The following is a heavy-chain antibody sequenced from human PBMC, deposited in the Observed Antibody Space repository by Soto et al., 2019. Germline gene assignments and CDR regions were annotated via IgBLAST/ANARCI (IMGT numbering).Heavy chain of an antibody. J-gene: IGHJ4*02. CDR2: IYSGSTT. D-gene: IGHD2-15*01. CDR3: ARGYWVEGYGAGTYFDY. CDR1: GLSVTSNY. Sequence: EVLLVQSGGGLVQPGGSLRLSCAPSGLSVTSNYMAWVRQAPGKGLEWVSVIYSGSTTHHADSVKGRFTISRDSSRNTLYLQMSSLRGEDTALYYCARGYWVEGYGAGTYFDYWGQGTLVTVSS. V-gene: IGHV3-66*01.